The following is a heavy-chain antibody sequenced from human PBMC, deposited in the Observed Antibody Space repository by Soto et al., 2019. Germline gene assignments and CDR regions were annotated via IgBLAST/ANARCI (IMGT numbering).Heavy chain of an antibody. CDR2: INPNSGGT. V-gene: IGHV1-2*02. D-gene: IGHD2-2*01. CDR1: GYTFTGYY. CDR3: ARDLVEYCSSTSCYNWFDP. J-gene: IGHJ5*02. Sequence: ASVKVSCKASGYTFTGYYMHWVRQAPGQGLEWMGWINPNSGGTNYAQKFQGRVTMTRDTSISTAYMELSRLRSDDTAVYYCARDLVEYCSSTSCYNWFDPWGQGXLVPVSS.